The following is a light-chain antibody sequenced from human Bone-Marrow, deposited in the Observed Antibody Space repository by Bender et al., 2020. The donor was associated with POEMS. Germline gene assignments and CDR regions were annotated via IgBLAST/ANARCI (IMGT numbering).Light chain of an antibody. CDR1: SSDLGGHKF. V-gene: IGLV2-8*01. Sequence: QSALTQPPSASGSVGQSVTISCTGSSSDLGGHKFVSWYQQRPDRAPKLMIYEVSRRPTDVVDRFSGSKSGNTASLTVSGLEAEDAAVYYCSSYAGPNSIRVFGGGTKLTVL. CDR2: EVS. CDR3: SSYAGPNSIRV. J-gene: IGLJ3*02.